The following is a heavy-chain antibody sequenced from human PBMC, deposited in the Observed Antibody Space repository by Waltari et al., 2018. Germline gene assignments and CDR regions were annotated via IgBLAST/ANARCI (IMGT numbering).Heavy chain of an antibody. Sequence: QVQLVQSGAEVKKPGASVKVSCKASGYTFTGYYMHWVRQAPGQGLEWMGRMNPKSGGTIYAHKFQGRVTMTRDTATSAAYMVLRRLRSGGTAVYYWARGGRELERGGNFDPWGQGTLVTVSS. V-gene: IGHV1-2*06. CDR3: ARGGRELERGGNFDP. D-gene: IGHD1-1*01. J-gene: IGHJ5*02. CDR1: GYTFTGYY. CDR2: MNPKSGGT.